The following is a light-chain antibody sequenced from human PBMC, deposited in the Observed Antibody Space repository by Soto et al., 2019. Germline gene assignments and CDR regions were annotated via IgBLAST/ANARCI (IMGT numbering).Light chain of an antibody. J-gene: IGLJ1*01. CDR3: AAWDDTLNGLV. V-gene: IGLV2-14*01. CDR2: GVT. CDR1: SSDFGDDKY. Sequence: QAVLSQPASVSGSPGQSITMSCTGSSSDFGDDKYVSWYQQQPGKGPNLLIYGVTNRPSGVSNRFSGSKSGNTASLTISGLQVEDEADYYCAAWDDTLNGLVFGPGTKLTVL.